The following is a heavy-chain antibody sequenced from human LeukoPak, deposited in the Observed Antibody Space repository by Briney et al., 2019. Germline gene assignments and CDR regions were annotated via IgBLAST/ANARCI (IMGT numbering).Heavy chain of an antibody. D-gene: IGHD6-13*01. Sequence: GESLKISCKASGYNFTNYWIGWVRQMPGKGLEWMGIIFPGDSDTTYSPSFEGQATISADKSVSTAYLQWRSLKASDTAMYYCARHAAGTRWFDPWGQGTLVTVSS. CDR2: IFPGDSDT. J-gene: IGHJ5*02. V-gene: IGHV5-51*01. CDR1: GYNFTNYW. CDR3: ARHAAGTRWFDP.